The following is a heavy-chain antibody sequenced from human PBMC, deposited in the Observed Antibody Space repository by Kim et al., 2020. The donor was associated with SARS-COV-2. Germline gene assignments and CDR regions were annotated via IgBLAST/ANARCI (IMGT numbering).Heavy chain of an antibody. V-gene: IGHV3-13*01. J-gene: IGHJ5*02. CDR3: ARGRWYYDCWSGYKGGEYCFDP. Sequence: GGSLRLSCAASGFTFSSYDMHWVRQAPGKGLEWVSAIGTDGGTSYRASVMGRFTISREDAKNSLYVQMNSLRAGDTAVDYCARGRWYYDCWSGYKGGEYCFDPWGQGTLVTVSS. CDR2: IGTDGGT. CDR1: GFTFSSYD. D-gene: IGHD3-3*01.